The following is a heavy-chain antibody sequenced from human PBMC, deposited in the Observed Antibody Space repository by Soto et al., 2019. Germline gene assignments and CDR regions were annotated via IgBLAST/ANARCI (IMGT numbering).Heavy chain of an antibody. D-gene: IGHD6-6*01. J-gene: IGHJ6*02. CDR3: AREGAAPYYYYGMDV. CDR2: IYYSGST. CDR1: GGSIISGGYF. V-gene: IGHV4-31*03. Sequence: SEALSLTCTVSGGSIISGGYFWSLIRHHPGKGLERIGFIYYSGSTYYNPSLKSRVTISVDTSKNQFSLKLSSVTAADTAVYYCAREGAAPYYYYGMDVWGQGTTVT.